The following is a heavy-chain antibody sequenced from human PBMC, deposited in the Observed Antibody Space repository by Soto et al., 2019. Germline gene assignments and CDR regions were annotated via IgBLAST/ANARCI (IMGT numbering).Heavy chain of an antibody. CDR1: GYTFTGYY. V-gene: IGHV1-46*01. Sequence: ASVKVSCKASGYTFTGYYMHWVRQAPGQGLEWMGIINPSGGSTSYAQKFQGRVTMTRDTSTSTVYMELSSLRSEDTAVYYCASLMGRYYDILTGYYHDAFDIWGQGTMVTVS. CDR2: INPSGGST. CDR3: ASLMGRYYDILTGYYHDAFDI. J-gene: IGHJ3*02. D-gene: IGHD3-9*01.